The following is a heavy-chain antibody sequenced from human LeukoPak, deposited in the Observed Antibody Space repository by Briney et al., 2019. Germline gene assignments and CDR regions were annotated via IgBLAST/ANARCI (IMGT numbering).Heavy chain of an antibody. CDR3: ATGVIRYDYVWGSYRPSDAFDI. CDR1: GYTLTELS. J-gene: IGHJ3*02. V-gene: IGHV1-24*01. CDR2: FDPEGGET. Sequence: ASVKVSCKVSGYTLTELSMHWVRQAPGKGLEWMGGFDPEGGETIYAQKFQGRVTMTEDTSTDTAYMELSSLRSEDTAVYYCATGVIRYDYVWGSYRPSDAFDIWGQGTMVTVSS. D-gene: IGHD3-16*02.